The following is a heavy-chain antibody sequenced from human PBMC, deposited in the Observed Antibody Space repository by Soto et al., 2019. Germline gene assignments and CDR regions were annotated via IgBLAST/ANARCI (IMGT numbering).Heavy chain of an antibody. J-gene: IGHJ5*02. CDR3: ARRIAVADRNWFDP. V-gene: IGHV1-18*01. CDR1: GYTFTSYG. CDR2: ISAYNGNT. D-gene: IGHD6-19*01. Sequence: ASVKVSCKASGYTFTSYGISWVRQAPGQGLEWMGWISAYNGNTNYAQKHQGRVNMTTDTSTSTAYMELRSMRSDDTAVYYCARRIAVADRNWFDPWGQGTLVTVSS.